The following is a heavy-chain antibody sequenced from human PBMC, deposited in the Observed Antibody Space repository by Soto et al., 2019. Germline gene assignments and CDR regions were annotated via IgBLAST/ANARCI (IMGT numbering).Heavy chain of an antibody. CDR3: AFRDLLTGSLLDNMLYFDF. D-gene: IGHD3-9*01. V-gene: IGHV3-23*01. CDR2: ISHNTDST. J-gene: IGHJ4*02. Sequence: DVHLSESGGGLVQPGGSLRLSCVASGFTFSSFAMSWVRQSPGKGLEWFSIISHNTDSTYYADSVKGRFTISRDNSRNTLSLQMNSLRAEDTALYYCAFRDLLTGSLLDNMLYFDFWGQGTLVTVSS. CDR1: GFTFSSFA.